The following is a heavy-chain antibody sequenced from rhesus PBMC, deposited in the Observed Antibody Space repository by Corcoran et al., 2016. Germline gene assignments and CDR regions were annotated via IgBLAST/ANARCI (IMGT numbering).Heavy chain of an antibody. CDR1: GGSISSSNW. Sequence: QVQLQASGPAVVKPSETLSLTCAVSGGSISSSNWWSWIRPSPGKGLEWIGGMYGSGGSTEYNSARKSRVTMSKATSKNQFSLKLSSVTAADTAVYDCARVATVGTVGYWGQGVLVTVSS. J-gene: IGHJ4*01. V-gene: IGHV4-93*01. CDR3: ARVATVGTVGY. D-gene: IGHD5-24*01. CDR2: MYGSGGST.